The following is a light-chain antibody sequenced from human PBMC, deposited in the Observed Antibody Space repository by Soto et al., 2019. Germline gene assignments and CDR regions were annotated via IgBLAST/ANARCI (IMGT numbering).Light chain of an antibody. Sequence: EIVMTQSPATLSVSPGERATLSCRASQNVANYLDWYQQKPGQAPRLLIYESSNRATGIAARFSGSGSGTDFTLTISSLEPEDFAVYYCQQYYDWPITFGQGTRLEIK. J-gene: IGKJ5*01. V-gene: IGKV3-11*01. CDR1: QNVANY. CDR2: ESS. CDR3: QQYYDWPIT.